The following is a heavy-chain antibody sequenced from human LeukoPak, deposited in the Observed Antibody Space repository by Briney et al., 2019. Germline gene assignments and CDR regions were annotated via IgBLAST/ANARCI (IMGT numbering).Heavy chain of an antibody. Sequence: PSETLSLTCTISGDSVSAYYWTWLRQPPGERLEWIGHIYDSKMSDYNPSLGSRAAISADTSKNQFFLRLTAVTAADTAMYYCARAPSDSSGEFYFDYWGQGTLVTVSS. CDR1: GDSVSAYY. D-gene: IGHD3-22*01. CDR2: IYDSKMS. CDR3: ARAPSDSSGEFYFDY. V-gene: IGHV4-59*02. J-gene: IGHJ4*02.